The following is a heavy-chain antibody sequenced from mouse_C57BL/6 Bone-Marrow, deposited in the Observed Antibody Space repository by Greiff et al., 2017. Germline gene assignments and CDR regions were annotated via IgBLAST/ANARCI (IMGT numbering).Heavy chain of an antibody. J-gene: IGHJ3*01. V-gene: IGHV5-12*01. CDR1: GFTFSDYY. D-gene: IGHD1-1*01. CDR3: ARHDGTTVPFFAY. CDR2: ISNGGGST. Sequence: EVMLVESGGGLVQPGGSLKLSCAASGFTFSDYYMYWVRQTPEKRLEWVAYISNGGGSTYYPDTVKGRFTISRDNAKNTLYLQMSRLKSEDTAMYYCARHDGTTVPFFAYWGQGTLVTVSA.